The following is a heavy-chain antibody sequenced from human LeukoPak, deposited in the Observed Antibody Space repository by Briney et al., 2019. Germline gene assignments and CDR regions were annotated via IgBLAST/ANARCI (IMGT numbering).Heavy chain of an antibody. J-gene: IGHJ3*02. Sequence: PGGSLRLSCAASGFTFSDYYMSWIRQAPGKGLEWVSYISSSGSTIYYADSVKGRFTISRDNAKNSLYLQMNSLRAEDTAVYYCARDRYSGKPDLTGAAFDIWGQGTMVTVSS. CDR1: GFTFSDYY. CDR2: ISSSGSTI. CDR3: ARDRYSGKPDLTGAAFDI. D-gene: IGHD3-9*01. V-gene: IGHV3-11*01.